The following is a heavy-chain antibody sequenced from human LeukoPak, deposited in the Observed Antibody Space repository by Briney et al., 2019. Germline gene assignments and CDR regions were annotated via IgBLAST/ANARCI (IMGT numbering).Heavy chain of an antibody. CDR1: GFTFSSYA. J-gene: IGHJ6*02. V-gene: IGHV3-23*01. CDR3: AKDLYGFGEGYYYYYYGMDV. CDR2: ISGRGGST. Sequence: GGSLTLSCAASGFTFSSYAMSWVRQAPGKGLEWVSAISGRGGSTYYADSVKRRFTISRDKSKNTLYLQINSLRAEDTAVYYCAKDLYGFGEGYYYYYYGMDVWGQGTTVTVSS. D-gene: IGHD3-10*01.